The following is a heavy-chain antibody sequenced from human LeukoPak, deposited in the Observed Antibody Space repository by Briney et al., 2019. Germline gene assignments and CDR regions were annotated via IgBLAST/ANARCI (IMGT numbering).Heavy chain of an antibody. CDR2: IKQDGSEK. V-gene: IGHV3-7*01. CDR1: RFTFSSYW. Sequence: PGGSLRLSCAASRFTFSSYWMSWVRQAPGKGLEWVANIKQDGSEKYYVDSVKGRFTISRDNAKNSLYLQMNSLRAEDTAVYYCARFPRIAAAYYFDYWGQGTLVTVSS. J-gene: IGHJ4*02. CDR3: ARFPRIAAAYYFDY. D-gene: IGHD6-13*01.